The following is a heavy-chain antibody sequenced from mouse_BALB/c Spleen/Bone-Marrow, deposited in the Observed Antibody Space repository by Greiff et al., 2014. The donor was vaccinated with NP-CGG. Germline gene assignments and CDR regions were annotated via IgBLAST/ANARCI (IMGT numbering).Heavy chain of an antibody. D-gene: IGHD2-4*01. CDR1: GYAFTSYN. CDR2: IDPYNGGT. Sequence: VQLKESGPELVRPGASVKVSCKASGYAFTSYNMYWVKQSHGKSLEWIGYIDPYNGGTYYNQKFKGKATLTVDKSSSTAYMHLNSLTSEDSAPYYCARYFDYDYFDYWGQGTTLTVSS. CDR3: ARYFDYDYFDY. J-gene: IGHJ2*01. V-gene: IGHV1S135*01.